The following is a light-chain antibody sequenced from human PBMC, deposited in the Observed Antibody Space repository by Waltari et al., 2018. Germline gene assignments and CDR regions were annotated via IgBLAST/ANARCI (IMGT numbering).Light chain of an antibody. CDR1: SGEVGAYDS. J-gene: IGLJ3*02. Sequence: QSVLTQPRSVSGSPGQSVAISCPGTSGEVGAYDSVSWYQQYPGKAPKVMIYGVYKRPSGVPVRFSGSKSGNTASLTISGLQAEDEADYYCCSYANAKWVFGGGTRLTVL. V-gene: IGLV2-11*01. CDR2: GVY. CDR3: CSYANAKWV.